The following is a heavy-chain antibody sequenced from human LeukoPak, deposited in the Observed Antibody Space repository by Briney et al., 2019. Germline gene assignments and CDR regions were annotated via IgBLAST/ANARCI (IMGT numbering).Heavy chain of an antibody. V-gene: IGHV3-7*01. CDR3: ARDSNPRGGYDAFDF. CDR2: IKGDESKK. J-gene: IGHJ3*01. Sequence: GSLRLSCAASGFTFSSYEMNWVRQAPGKGLEWVANIKGDESKKYYVDSVKGRFTISRDNAKNSLYLQMNSLRAEDTAVYYCARDSNPRGGYDAFDFWGQGTLVTVSS. CDR1: GFTFSSYE. D-gene: IGHD3-10*01.